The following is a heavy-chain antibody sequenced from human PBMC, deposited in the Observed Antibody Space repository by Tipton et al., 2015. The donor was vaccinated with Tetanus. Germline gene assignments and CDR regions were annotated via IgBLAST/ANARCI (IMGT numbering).Heavy chain of an antibody. V-gene: IGHV5-51*01. Sequence: VQLVQSGAEVKKPGESLKISCKGSGYSFTSYWIGWVRQMTGQGLEWMGIIYPGDSDTRYSPSFQGQVTISADKSISTAYLQWSSLKASDTAMYYCARHLPRSQYYYYGMDVWGQGTTVTVSS. J-gene: IGHJ6*02. CDR1: GYSFTSYW. CDR2: IYPGDSDT. CDR3: ARHLPRSQYYYYGMDV.